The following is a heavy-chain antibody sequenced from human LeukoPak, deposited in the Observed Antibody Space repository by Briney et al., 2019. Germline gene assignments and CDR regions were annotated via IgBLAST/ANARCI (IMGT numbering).Heavy chain of an antibody. CDR1: GYTFTSYG. CDR3: ARDAVPAAKRYYYMDV. CDR2: ISAHNGNT. Sequence: ASVKVSCKASGYTFTSYGISWVRQAPGQGLEWMGWISAHNGNTKNAQKIQGRVTMTTDTSTSTAYMELRSLGSDDTAVYYCARDAVPAAKRYYYMDVWGKGTTVTVSS. V-gene: IGHV1-18*01. J-gene: IGHJ6*03. D-gene: IGHD2-2*01.